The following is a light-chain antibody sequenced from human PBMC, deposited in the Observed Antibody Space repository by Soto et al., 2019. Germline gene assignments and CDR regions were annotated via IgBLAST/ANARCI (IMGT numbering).Light chain of an antibody. CDR3: QKSYSTPFT. Sequence: DIQMPPSHSSLSASVGDRVHITCRASQSISSYLNWYQQKPGKAHKLMIYAAYSLQSGVTSRFSGSGSGTDFTLTISSLQPEDFATYYCQKSYSTPFTFGQGTRREIK. V-gene: IGKV1-39*01. CDR1: QSISSY. J-gene: IGKJ5*01. CDR2: AAY.